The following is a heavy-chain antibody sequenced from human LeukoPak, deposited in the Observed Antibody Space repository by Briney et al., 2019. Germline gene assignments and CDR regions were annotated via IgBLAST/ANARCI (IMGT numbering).Heavy chain of an antibody. D-gene: IGHD1-26*01. CDR3: ARGKWELLFNAFDL. V-gene: IGHV4-4*07. J-gene: IGHJ3*01. Sequence: SETLSLTCTVSGGSISSYYYSWIRQPAGKGLEWIGRIYTSGSTNYNPSLKSRVTMSVDTSKNQFSLNLSSVTAADTALYYCARGKWELLFNAFDLWGQGTMVTVSS. CDR2: IYTSGST. CDR1: GGSISSYY.